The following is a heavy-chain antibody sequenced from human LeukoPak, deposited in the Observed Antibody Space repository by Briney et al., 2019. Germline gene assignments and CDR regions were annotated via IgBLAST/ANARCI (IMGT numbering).Heavy chain of an antibody. D-gene: IGHD6-6*01. CDR2: GHSDGTT. CDR3: AKGSRIAARPTIWFDS. Sequence: PGGSLRLSCAASGFSFSSYVMNWVRQAPGKGLEWVSSGHSDGTTYYADSVKGRLTISRDNSKNTLSLQMNSLRAEDTAVYYCAKGSRIAARPTIWFDSWGQGTPVTVSS. V-gene: IGHV3-23*01. CDR1: GFSFSSYV. J-gene: IGHJ5*01.